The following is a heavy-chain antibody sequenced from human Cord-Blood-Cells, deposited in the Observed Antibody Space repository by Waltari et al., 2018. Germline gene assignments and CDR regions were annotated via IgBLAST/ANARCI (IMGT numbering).Heavy chain of an antibody. J-gene: IGHJ1*01. CDR2: IYTSGSA. Sequence: QVQLQESGPGLVKPSETLSLTCTVSGGSISSYYWSWIRQPAGKGLEWIGRIYTSGSANSNPSLKSRVTMSVDTSKNQFSLKLSAVTAADTAVYYCAREGGYYYGSGSYYFQHWGQGTLVTVSS. CDR3: AREGGYYYGSGSYYFQH. CDR1: GGSISSYY. D-gene: IGHD3-10*01. V-gene: IGHV4-4*07.